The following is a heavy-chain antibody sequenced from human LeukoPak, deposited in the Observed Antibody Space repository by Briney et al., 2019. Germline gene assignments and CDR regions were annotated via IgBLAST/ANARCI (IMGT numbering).Heavy chain of an antibody. J-gene: IGHJ4*02. Sequence: GGSLRLSCAVSGFTFSSYGMHWVRQAPGKGLEWVAVISYDGSNKYYADSVKGRFTISRDNSKNTLYLQMNSLRAEDTAVYYCAKDRARWELDYWGQGTLVTVSS. V-gene: IGHV3-30*18. CDR2: ISYDGSNK. CDR3: AKDRARWELDY. D-gene: IGHD1-26*01. CDR1: GFTFSSYG.